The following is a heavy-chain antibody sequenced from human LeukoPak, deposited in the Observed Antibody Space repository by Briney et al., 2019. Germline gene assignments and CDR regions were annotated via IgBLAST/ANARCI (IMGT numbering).Heavy chain of an antibody. D-gene: IGHD4-17*01. CDR1: GFTFDDYA. Sequence: PGRSLRLSCAASGFTFDDYAMHWVRQAPGKGLEWVSGISWNSGSIGYADSVKGRFTISRDNAKNSLYLQMNSLRAEDTALYYCATSYGDYSDYYYGMDVRGQGTTVTVSS. J-gene: IGHJ6*02. CDR2: ISWNSGSI. V-gene: IGHV3-9*01. CDR3: ATSYGDYSDYYYGMDV.